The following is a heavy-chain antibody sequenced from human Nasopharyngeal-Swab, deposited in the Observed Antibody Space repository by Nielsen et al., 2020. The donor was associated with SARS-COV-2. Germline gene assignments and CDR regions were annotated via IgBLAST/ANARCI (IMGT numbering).Heavy chain of an antibody. J-gene: IGHJ4*02. CDR2: IIPIFGTA. D-gene: IGHD2-15*01. Sequence: SVKVSCKASGGTFSSYAISWVRQAPGQGLEWMGGIIPIFGTANYAQKFQGRVTITADKSTSTAYMEPSSLRSEDTAVYYCARVCSGGSCLDYWGQGTLVTVSS. CDR3: ARVCSGGSCLDY. CDR1: GGTFSSYA. V-gene: IGHV1-69*06.